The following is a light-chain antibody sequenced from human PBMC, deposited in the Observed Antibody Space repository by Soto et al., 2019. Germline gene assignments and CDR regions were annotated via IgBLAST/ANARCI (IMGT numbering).Light chain of an antibody. CDR3: QQRSNWPIT. CDR1: QSISSW. V-gene: IGKV1-5*01. Sequence: DSQMTQSPSTLSASVGPRFTITCRASQSISSWLAWYQQKKGKAPKILIYAASSLQSGVPSRFSGSGYGTDFNLTISSLETEDFALYYCQQRSNWPITFGQGTRLEIK. J-gene: IGKJ5*01. CDR2: AAS.